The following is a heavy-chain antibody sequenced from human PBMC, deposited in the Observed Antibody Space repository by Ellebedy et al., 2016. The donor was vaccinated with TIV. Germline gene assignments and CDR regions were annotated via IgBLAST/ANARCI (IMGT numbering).Heavy chain of an antibody. D-gene: IGHD2-8*01. CDR2: IYPGDSDT. V-gene: IGHV5-51*01. Sequence: GESLKISCKGSGYSSTSYWLGWVRQMPGKGLGWMGIIYPGDSDTRYSPSFQGQVTISVDKSISTAYLQWGSLKASDTDMIYCARSPGYCTNGVCYDYWGLGTLVTVSS. CDR3: ARSPGYCTNGVCYDY. J-gene: IGHJ4*02. CDR1: GYSSTSYW.